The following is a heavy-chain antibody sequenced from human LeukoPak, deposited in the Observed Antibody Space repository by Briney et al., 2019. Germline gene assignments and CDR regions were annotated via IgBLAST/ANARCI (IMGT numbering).Heavy chain of an antibody. D-gene: IGHD4-17*01. J-gene: IGHJ4*02. Sequence: GGSLRLSCAASGFTFSSYAMHWVRQAPGKGLEWVAVISYDGSNKYYADSVKGRFTISRDNPKNTLYLQMNSLRAEDTAVYYCARFTTVWNYDYWGQGALVTVSS. CDR1: GFTFSSYA. CDR3: ARFTTVWNYDY. V-gene: IGHV3-30*04. CDR2: ISYDGSNK.